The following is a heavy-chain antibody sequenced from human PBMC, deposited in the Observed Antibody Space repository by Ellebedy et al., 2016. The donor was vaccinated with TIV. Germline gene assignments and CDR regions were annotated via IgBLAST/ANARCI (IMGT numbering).Heavy chain of an antibody. J-gene: IGHJ4*02. Sequence: ASVKVSCKASGYTFTGYYMHWVRQAPGQGLEWMGWIYPYSGGTNYAPKFQGRVTMTRDTSISAAYMELSRLTSADTAVYYCARGYVVADFDYWGLGTLVTVSS. CDR1: GYTFTGYY. CDR3: ARGYVVADFDY. D-gene: IGHD3-16*01. CDR2: IYPYSGGT. V-gene: IGHV1-2*02.